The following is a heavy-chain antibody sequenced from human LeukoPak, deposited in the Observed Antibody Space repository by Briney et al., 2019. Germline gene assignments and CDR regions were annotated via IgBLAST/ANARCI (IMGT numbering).Heavy chain of an antibody. CDR1: GFTVSSNY. Sequence: GGSLRLSCAASGFTVSSNYMSWVRQAPGKGLEWVSVIYSGGSTYYADSVKGRFTISRDNAKNSLYLQMNSLRAEDTAVYYCARVVVVVAGAFDIWGQGTMVTVSS. CDR2: IYSGGST. CDR3: ARVVVVVAGAFDI. D-gene: IGHD2-15*01. J-gene: IGHJ3*02. V-gene: IGHV3-66*01.